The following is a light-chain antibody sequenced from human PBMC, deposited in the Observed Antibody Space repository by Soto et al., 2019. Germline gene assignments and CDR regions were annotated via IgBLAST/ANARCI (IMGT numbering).Light chain of an antibody. J-gene: IGKJ4*01. CDR3: QQFSSYPLT. Sequence: EIGLTQSPATLSLSPGERATLSCRASQSVSSYLAWYQQKPGQTPRLLIYDASNRATGIPARFSGGGSGTDFTLTISRLEPEDFAVYYCQQFSSYPLTFGGGTKVDIK. CDR1: QSVSSY. CDR2: DAS. V-gene: IGKV3-11*01.